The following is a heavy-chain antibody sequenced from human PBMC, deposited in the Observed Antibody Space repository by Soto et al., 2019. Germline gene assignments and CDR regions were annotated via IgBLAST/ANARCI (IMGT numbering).Heavy chain of an antibody. J-gene: IGHJ6*02. CDR3: AREIYSSGAHYYYYGMDV. Sequence: GGSLRLSSAASGFTFSSYAMHWVRQAPGKGLEWVAVISYDGSNKYYADSVKGRFTISRDNSKNTLYLQMNSLRAEDTAVYYCAREIYSSGAHYYYYGMDVWGQGTTVTVSS. D-gene: IGHD2-21*01. CDR1: GFTFSSYA. CDR2: ISYDGSNK. V-gene: IGHV3-30-3*01.